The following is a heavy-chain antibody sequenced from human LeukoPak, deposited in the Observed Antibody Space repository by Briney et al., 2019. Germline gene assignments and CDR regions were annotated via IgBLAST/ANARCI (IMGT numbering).Heavy chain of an antibody. J-gene: IGHJ4*02. CDR1: GGTFSSYT. Sequence: ASVKVSCKASGGTFSSYTISWVRQAPGQALEWMGRIIPILGIANYAQKFQGRVTITADKSTSTAYMELSSLRSEDTAVYYCARAHCSGGSCYFDYWGQGTLVTVSS. V-gene: IGHV1-69*02. CDR3: ARAHCSGGSCYFDY. D-gene: IGHD2-15*01. CDR2: IIPILGIA.